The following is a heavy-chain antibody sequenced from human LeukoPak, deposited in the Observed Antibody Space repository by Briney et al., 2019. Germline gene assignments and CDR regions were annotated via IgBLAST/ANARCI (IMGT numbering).Heavy chain of an antibody. CDR2: ISSSGSTI. V-gene: IGHV3-48*03. J-gene: IGHJ6*03. Sequence: PGGSLRLSCAASGFTSSSYEMNWVRQAPGKGLEWVSYISSSGSTIYYADSVKGRFTISRDNAKNSVYLEMNSLRAEDTAVYYCATDPYSGGYGSYYYYYMDVWGKGTTVTISS. D-gene: IGHD1-26*01. CDR1: GFTSSSYE. CDR3: ATDPYSGGYGSYYYYYMDV.